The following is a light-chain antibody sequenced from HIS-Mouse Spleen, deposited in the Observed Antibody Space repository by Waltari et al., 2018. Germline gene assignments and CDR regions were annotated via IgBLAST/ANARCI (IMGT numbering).Light chain of an antibody. Sequence: QSALTQPASVSGSPGQSITIPCTGTSSDVGGYNYVSWYQQHPGKAPKLMIYDVSNRPSGVSNRFSGSKSGNTASLTISGLQAEDEADYYCSSYTSSSFNVVFGGGTNLTVL. V-gene: IGLV2-14*03. CDR3: SSYTSSSFNVV. CDR2: DVS. CDR1: SSDVGGYNY. J-gene: IGLJ2*01.